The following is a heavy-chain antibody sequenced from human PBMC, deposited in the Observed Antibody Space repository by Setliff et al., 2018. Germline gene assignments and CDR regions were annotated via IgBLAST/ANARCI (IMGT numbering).Heavy chain of an antibody. Sequence: GGSLRLSCAASGFSFNKHAMHWVRQASGKGLEWVGRIRSKADKYATDYGASAKGRFIISRDDSKKTAYLQMSSLRAEDTAVYYCAADTFDSNAQAFDYWGQGTLVTVSS. CDR2: IRSKADKYAT. V-gene: IGHV3-73*01. CDR3: AADTFDSNAQAFDY. J-gene: IGHJ4*02. D-gene: IGHD3-22*01. CDR1: GFSFNKHA.